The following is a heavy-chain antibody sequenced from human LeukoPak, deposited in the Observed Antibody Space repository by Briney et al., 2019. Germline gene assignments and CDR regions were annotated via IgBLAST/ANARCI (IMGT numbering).Heavy chain of an antibody. Sequence: SETLSLTCTVSGGSISSHYWSWLRQPPGKGLEWIGYVFYSGSTNYNPSLKSRVSISVDTSKKQLSLKLSSVTAADTAVYYCARVVPKQQLVDAFDIWGQGTMVTVSS. D-gene: IGHD6-13*01. J-gene: IGHJ3*02. CDR1: GGSISSHY. CDR2: VFYSGST. V-gene: IGHV4-59*11. CDR3: ARVVPKQQLVDAFDI.